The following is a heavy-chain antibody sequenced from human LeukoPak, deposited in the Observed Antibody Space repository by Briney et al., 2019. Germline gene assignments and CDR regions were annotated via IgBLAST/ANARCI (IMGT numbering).Heavy chain of an antibody. Sequence: GFSVKVSCKASGCTFSSYAISWVRQAPGQGLEWMGGIIPIFGTANYAQKFQGRVTITTDESKSTAYMELSRLRSEDTAVYYCAGGTAAAGRNYYFDYWGQGTLVTVSS. CDR1: GCTFSSYA. CDR3: AGGTAAAGRNYYFDY. V-gene: IGHV1-69*05. CDR2: IIPIFGTA. D-gene: IGHD6-13*01. J-gene: IGHJ4*02.